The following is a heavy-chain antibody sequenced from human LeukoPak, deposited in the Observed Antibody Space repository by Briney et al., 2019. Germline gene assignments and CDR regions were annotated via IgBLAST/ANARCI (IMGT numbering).Heavy chain of an antibody. J-gene: IGHJ5*01. D-gene: IGHD1-14*01. CDR3: ARVSLPEAGGTWFDS. V-gene: IGHV6-1*01. Sequence: SQTLSLTCAISGDSVSSNSAAWNWIRQSPSRGLEWLGRTFHRSKWYNEYAISVKSRITINADTSMNQFSLHLRSVTPDDTAVYYCARVSLPEAGGTWFDSWGQGTLVTVSS. CDR2: TFHRSKWYN. CDR1: GDSVSSNSAA.